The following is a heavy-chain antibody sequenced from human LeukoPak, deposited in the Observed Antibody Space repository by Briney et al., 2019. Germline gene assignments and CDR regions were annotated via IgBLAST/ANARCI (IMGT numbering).Heavy chain of an antibody. CDR2: IWYDGSNK. J-gene: IGHJ4*02. Sequence: GGSLRLSCAASGFTFSSYGMHWVRQAPGKGLEWVAVIWYDGSNKYYADSVKGRFTISRDNSKNTLYLQMNSLRAKDTAVYYCARDFGYYSPFWYWGQGTLVTVSS. V-gene: IGHV3-33*01. D-gene: IGHD3-22*01. CDR3: ARDFGYYSPFWY. CDR1: GFTFSSYG.